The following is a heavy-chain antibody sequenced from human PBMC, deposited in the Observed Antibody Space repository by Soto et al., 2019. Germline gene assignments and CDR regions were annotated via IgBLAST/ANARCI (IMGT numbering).Heavy chain of an antibody. CDR3: AHVTDYYGSGRYSVAFDI. J-gene: IGHJ3*02. Sequence: QITLKESGPTLVKPTQTLTLTCTFSGFSLSTSGVGVGWIRQPPGKALEWLALIYWDDDKRYSPSLKSRLTITKDXHKXQXHLTMTNMDPVDTATYYGAHVTDYYGSGRYSVAFDIWGQGTMVTVSS. CDR1: GFSLSTSGVG. D-gene: IGHD3-10*01. CDR2: IYWDDDK. V-gene: IGHV2-5*02.